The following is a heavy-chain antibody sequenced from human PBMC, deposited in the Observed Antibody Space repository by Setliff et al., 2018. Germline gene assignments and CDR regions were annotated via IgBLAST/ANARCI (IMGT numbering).Heavy chain of an antibody. Sequence: SETLSLTCTVSGGSVSPYFWSWIRQPPGKGLEWIGYIYHNGNTNFNPSLKSRVNMSVDTSNNQFVLNLKAVTAADTAVYYCARHPYRNFRYYLDVWGIGTTVTVSS. CDR1: GGSVSPYF. J-gene: IGHJ6*04. V-gene: IGHV4-59*02. CDR2: IYHNGNT. D-gene: IGHD3-16*01. CDR3: ARHPYRNFRYYLDV.